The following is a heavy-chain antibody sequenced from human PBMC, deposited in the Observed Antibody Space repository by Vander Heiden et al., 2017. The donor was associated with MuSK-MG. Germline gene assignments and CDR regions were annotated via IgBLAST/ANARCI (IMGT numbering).Heavy chain of an antibody. V-gene: IGHV3-21*01. CDR1: GFTFSSYS. CDR2: ISSSSSYI. Sequence: EVQLVESGGGLVKPGGSLRLSCAASGFTFSSYSMNWVRQAPGKGLEWVSSISSSSSYIYYADSVKGRFTISRDNAKNSLYLQMNSLRAEDTAVYYCAREDGYADAFDIWGQGTMVTVSS. CDR3: AREDGYADAFDI. J-gene: IGHJ3*02. D-gene: IGHD5-12*01.